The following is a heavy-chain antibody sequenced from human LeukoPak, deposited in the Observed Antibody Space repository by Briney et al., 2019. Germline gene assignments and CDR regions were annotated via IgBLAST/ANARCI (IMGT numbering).Heavy chain of an antibody. CDR1: GYTFTGYY. CDR3: ARDRARVVPAAIHYYYYYMDV. V-gene: IGHV1-69*06. D-gene: IGHD2-2*01. Sequence: ASVKVSCKASGYTFTGYYMHWVRQAPGQGLEWMGGIIPIFGTANYAQKFQGRVTITADKSTSTAYMELSSLRSEDTAVYYCARDRARVVPAAIHYYYYYMDVWGKGTTVTVSS. J-gene: IGHJ6*03. CDR2: IIPIFGTA.